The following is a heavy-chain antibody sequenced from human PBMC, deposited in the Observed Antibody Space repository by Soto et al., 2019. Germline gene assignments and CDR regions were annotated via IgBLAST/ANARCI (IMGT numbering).Heavy chain of an antibody. Sequence: QVQLQESGPGLVKPSETLSLTCAVSGGSISSTNWWSWVRQPPGKGLEWIGEIYHSGSTNYNPSLKSRXXIXVXXSKTQCSLKLSSVTAADTALYYCARTTVTTRLTDYWGQGTLVTVSS. CDR3: ARTTVTTRLTDY. CDR2: IYHSGST. V-gene: IGHV4-4*02. J-gene: IGHJ4*02. D-gene: IGHD4-17*01. CDR1: GGSISSTNW.